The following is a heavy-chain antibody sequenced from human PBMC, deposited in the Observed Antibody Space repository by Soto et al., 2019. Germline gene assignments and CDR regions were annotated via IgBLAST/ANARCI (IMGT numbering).Heavy chain of an antibody. D-gene: IGHD3-16*02. Sequence: SVKVSCKASGYTFTSYAMHWVRQAPVQRLEWMGWINAGNGNTKYSQKFQGRVTITRDTSASTAYMELSSLRSEDTAVYYCARAYPPYDYVWGSYRPRKYYFDYWGQGTLVTVSS. CDR1: GYTFTSYA. V-gene: IGHV1-3*01. CDR3: ARAYPPYDYVWGSYRPRKYYFDY. J-gene: IGHJ4*02. CDR2: INAGNGNT.